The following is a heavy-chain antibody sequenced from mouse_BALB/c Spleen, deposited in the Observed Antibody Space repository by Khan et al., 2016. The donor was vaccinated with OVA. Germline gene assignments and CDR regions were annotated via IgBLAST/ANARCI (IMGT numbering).Heavy chain of an antibody. J-gene: IGHJ3*01. D-gene: IGHD1-2*01. CDR2: FFPNSGGS. CDR3: IRSGYGSFAF. Sequence: VQLQQPGPEVVKPGASVKISCKASGYTFTDYNMDWLKQRHGKSLEWIGYFFPNSGGSGYNQKFKTKATLTVDISSSTAYMDLRSLTSEDSAVYYSIRSGYGSFAFWGQGTLVTVSA. CDR1: GYTFTDYN. V-gene: IGHV1S29*02.